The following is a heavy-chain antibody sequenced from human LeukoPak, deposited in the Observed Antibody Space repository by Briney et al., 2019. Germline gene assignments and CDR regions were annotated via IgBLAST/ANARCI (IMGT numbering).Heavy chain of an antibody. CDR3: ARVQGYYGPGIVDY. V-gene: IGHV4-38-2*01. CDR2: IYHSGST. J-gene: IGHJ4*02. D-gene: IGHD3-10*01. CDR1: GYPISSGYY. Sequence: SETLSLTCAVSGYPISSGYYWGWIRQPPGKGLEWIGSIYHSGSTYYNPSLKSRVTISVDTSKNQFSLKLRSVTAADTAVYRCARVQGYYGPGIVDYWGQGTLVTVS.